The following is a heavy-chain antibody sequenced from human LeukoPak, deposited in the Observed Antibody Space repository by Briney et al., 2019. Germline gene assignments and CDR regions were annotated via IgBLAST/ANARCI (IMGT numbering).Heavy chain of an antibody. J-gene: IGHJ6*02. CDR2: ISGSGGST. D-gene: IGHD6-19*01. CDR1: GFTFSSYA. CDR3: AKTVAGTSYYYYYGMDV. Sequence: GGSLRLSCAASGFTFSSYAMSWVRQAPGKGLEWVSVISGSGGSTYYADSVKGRFTIFRDNSKNTLYLQMNSLRAEDTAVYNCAKTVAGTSYYYYYGMDVWGQGTMVTVSS. V-gene: IGHV3-23*01.